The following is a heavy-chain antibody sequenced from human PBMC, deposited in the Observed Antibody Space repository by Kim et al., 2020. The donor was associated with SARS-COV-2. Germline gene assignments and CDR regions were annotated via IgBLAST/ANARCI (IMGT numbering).Heavy chain of an antibody. CDR1: GFTFSSYA. CDR3: ARTFRYCSGGSCYSAGMGV. J-gene: IGHJ6*02. Sequence: GGSLRLSCAASGFTFSSYAMSWVRQAPGKGLEWVSAISGSGGSTYYADSVKGRFTISRDNSKNTLYLQMNSLRAEDTAVYYCARTFRYCSGGSCYSAGMGVGGRGTTVRVSS. V-gene: IGHV3-23*01. D-gene: IGHD2-15*01. CDR2: ISGSGGST.